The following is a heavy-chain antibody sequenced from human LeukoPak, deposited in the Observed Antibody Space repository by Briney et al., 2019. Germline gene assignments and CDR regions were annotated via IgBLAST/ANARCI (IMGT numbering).Heavy chain of an antibody. CDR1: GGPITSNSHY. CDR3: ARQPHYYDTSAYYPSHFDY. D-gene: IGHD3-22*01. V-gene: IGHV4-39*01. J-gene: IGHJ4*02. CDR2: ISYSGDT. Sequence: SETLSLTCTVSGGPITSNSHYWGWLRQPPGKGLEWIGSISYSGDTHYNPSLKSRVTLSVDTSKSQFSLNLSSLTAADTAVFYCARQPHYYDTSAYYPSHFDYWGRGTLVTVAS.